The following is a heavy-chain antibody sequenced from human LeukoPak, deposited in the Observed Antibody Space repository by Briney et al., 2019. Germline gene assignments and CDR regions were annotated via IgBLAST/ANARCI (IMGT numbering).Heavy chain of an antibody. Sequence: GASVKVSCKASGYTFTDYFIHWVRQAPGQGLEWMGRLYPNSGVTKYAQKFQGGVTVTRDTSISTVYMELSRLRPDDTAVYYCARGGTFSYDNGFDYWGQGTLVTVSS. CDR3: ARGGTFSYDNGFDY. D-gene: IGHD2-8*01. CDR2: LYPNSGVT. J-gene: IGHJ4*02. CDR1: GYTFTDYF. V-gene: IGHV1-2*06.